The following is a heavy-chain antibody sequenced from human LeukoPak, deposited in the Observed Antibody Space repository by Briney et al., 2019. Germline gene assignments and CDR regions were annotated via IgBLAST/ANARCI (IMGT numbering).Heavy chain of an antibody. Sequence: GGSLRLSCAASGFTFSSYEMNWVRQAPGKGLEWVSYISSSGSTIYYADSVKGRFTISRDNAKNSLYLQMNSLRAEDTAVYYXXXXXXTGRIRYSGSYWGIYWGQGTLVTVSS. CDR3: XXXXXTGRIRYSGSYWGIY. CDR2: ISSSGSTI. V-gene: IGHV3-48*03. CDR1: GFTFSSYE. D-gene: IGHD1-26*01. J-gene: IGHJ4*02.